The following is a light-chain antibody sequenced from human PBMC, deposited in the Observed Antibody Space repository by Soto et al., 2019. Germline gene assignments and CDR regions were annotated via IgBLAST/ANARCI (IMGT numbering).Light chain of an antibody. CDR1: QTISSN. CDR2: GAS. J-gene: IGKJ2*01. Sequence: EILMTQSPATLSVSPGERATLSCRASQTISSNLAWYPQKPGQAPRLLIYGASTRATGIPARFSGSGSGTEFTLTISSLQSEDFAVYYCQQYNNWPRTFGQGTKLEIK. V-gene: IGKV3-15*01. CDR3: QQYNNWPRT.